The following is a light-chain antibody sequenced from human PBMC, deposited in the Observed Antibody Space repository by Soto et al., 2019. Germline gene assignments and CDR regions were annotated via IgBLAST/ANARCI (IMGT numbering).Light chain of an antibody. CDR1: QSVNSN. CDR2: GAS. V-gene: IGKV3-15*01. CDR3: QQYNDWPLT. J-gene: IGKJ4*01. Sequence: EKVMTQSPAALSVSPGERATLSCRASQSVNSNLAWYQQKAGQAPRLLLYGASTRATAIPPRFRGSASGTEVTLTISSLQSEDSAVYYWQQYNDWPLTFGGGTKVEIK.